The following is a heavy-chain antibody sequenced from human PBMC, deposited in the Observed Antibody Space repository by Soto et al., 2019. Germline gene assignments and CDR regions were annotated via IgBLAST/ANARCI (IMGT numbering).Heavy chain of an antibody. CDR3: ARYSDSSGDYYYGLDV. CDR1: GFIFSSYA. Sequence: EVQLLESGGGLVQPGGSLRLSCAASGFIFSSYAMTWVRQAPGKGLEWVSTIRGSDGRAFYPDSVKGRFSISRDNSRSTLSLQMSSRRAEDTAVYYCARYSDSSGDYYYGLDVWGQGTTVIVSS. J-gene: IGHJ6*02. D-gene: IGHD6-6*01. V-gene: IGHV3-23*01. CDR2: IRGSDGRA.